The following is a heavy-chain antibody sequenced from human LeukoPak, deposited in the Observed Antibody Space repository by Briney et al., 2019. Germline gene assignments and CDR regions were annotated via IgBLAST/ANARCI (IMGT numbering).Heavy chain of an antibody. CDR3: ARGRWLRSSFDY. CDR2: INHSGST. CDR1: GVSFSGYY. J-gene: IGHJ4*02. Sequence: SETLSLTCAVYGVSFSGYYWSWVRQPPGKGLEWVGEINHSGSTNYNPSLKSRVTISVDTSKNQFSLKLSSVTAADTAVYYCARGRWLRSSFDYWGQGTLVTVSS. V-gene: IGHV4-34*01. D-gene: IGHD5-12*01.